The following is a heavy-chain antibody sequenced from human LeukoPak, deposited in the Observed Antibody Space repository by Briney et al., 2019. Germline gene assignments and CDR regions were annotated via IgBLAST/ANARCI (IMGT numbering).Heavy chain of an antibody. CDR1: GXTFTSYG. CDR2: VTYDGYYK. CDR3: ARDLSPVVRASPMGY. V-gene: IGHV3-30*03. D-gene: IGHD3-10*01. J-gene: IGHJ4*01. Sequence: PGGSLTLPCAASGXTFTSYGMHWPRQAPGKGLEGVVLVTYDGYYKYYSDSVKGRFTISSDTSKNTMYLQMYSLRAEDTAVYYCARDLSPVVRASPMGYWGQGTMVTVSS.